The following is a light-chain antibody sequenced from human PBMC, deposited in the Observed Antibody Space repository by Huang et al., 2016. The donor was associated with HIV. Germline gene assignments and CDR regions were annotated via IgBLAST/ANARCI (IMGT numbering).Light chain of an antibody. V-gene: IGKV2-28*01. CDR3: MQALQTPWT. CDR1: QSLLHSNGYNY. Sequence: DIVMTQPPLSLPVTPGEPASIPCRSSQSLLHSNGYNYLDWYLQKPGQAPRLLIYVGSNRAAGVPDRFSGSGSGTDFTLKISRVEAEDVGVYYCMQALQTPWTFGQGTKVEIK. J-gene: IGKJ1*01. CDR2: VGS.